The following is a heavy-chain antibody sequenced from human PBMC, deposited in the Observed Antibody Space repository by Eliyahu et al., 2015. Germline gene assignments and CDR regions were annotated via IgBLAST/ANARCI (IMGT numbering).Heavy chain of an antibody. V-gene: IGHV3-23*01. CDR2: IVGTGGNT. CDR1: GFTFSNYA. D-gene: IGHD6-25*01. CDR3: TKGMASGSGRLDC. J-gene: IGHJ4*02. Sequence: EVQLLESGGGLVQPGGSLRLSCAASGFTFSNYAXXWVRQAXGKGLEXXSAIVGTGGNTFYADSVKGRFTISRDNSKNTLYLQMSSLRADDTAVYYCTKGMASGSGRLDCWGQGTLVTVSS.